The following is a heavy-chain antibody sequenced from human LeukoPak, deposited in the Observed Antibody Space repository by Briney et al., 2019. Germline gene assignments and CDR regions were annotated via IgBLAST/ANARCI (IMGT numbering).Heavy chain of an antibody. CDR1: GYSISSGYY. CDR3: ARHAHYDFWSGYFLYYFDY. V-gene: IGHV4-38-2*01. J-gene: IGHJ4*02. CDR2: IYHSGST. Sequence: SETLSLTCAVSGYSISSGYYWGWIRQPPGKGLEWIRSIYHSGSTYYNPSLKSRVTISVDTSKNQFSLKLSSVTAADTAVYYCARHAHYDFWSGYFLYYFDYWGQGTLVTVSS. D-gene: IGHD3-3*01.